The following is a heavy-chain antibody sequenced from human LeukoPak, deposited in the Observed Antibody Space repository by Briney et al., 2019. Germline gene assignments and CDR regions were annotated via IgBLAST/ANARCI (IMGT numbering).Heavy chain of an antibody. V-gene: IGHV3-30*18. CDR2: ISYDGSNK. D-gene: IGHD3-3*01. CDR3: AKALYYDFWSGYLTDYYGMDV. CDR1: GFTFSSYV. Sequence: SLRLSCAASGFTFSSYVMHWVRQAPGKGLEWVAVISYDGSNKYYADSVKGRFTISRDNSKNTLYLQMNSLRAEDTAVYYCAKALYYDFWSGYLTDYYGMDVWGQGTTVTVSS. J-gene: IGHJ6*02.